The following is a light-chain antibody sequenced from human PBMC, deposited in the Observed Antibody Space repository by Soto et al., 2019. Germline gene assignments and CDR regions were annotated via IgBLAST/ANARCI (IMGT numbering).Light chain of an antibody. J-gene: IGKJ2*01. V-gene: IGKV3-20*01. CDR3: QQYHASSYT. Sequence: EIVLTQSPGTLSLSPGERATLSCRASQSIDSRYLAWYQQKPGQAPRLLIYATSSRATGIPDRFSGSGSGTDVTLTISRLEPEDFAVFYCQQYHASSYTFGQGTKLEIK. CDR2: ATS. CDR1: QSIDSRY.